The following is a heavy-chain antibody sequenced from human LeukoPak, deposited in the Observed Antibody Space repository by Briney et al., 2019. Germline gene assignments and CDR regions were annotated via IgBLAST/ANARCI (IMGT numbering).Heavy chain of an antibody. CDR1: GGSFSGYY. D-gene: IGHD3-10*01. Sequence: SETLSLTCAVYGGSFSGYYWSWIRQPPGKGLEWIGEINHSGSTNYNPSLKSRVTMSVDTSKNQFSLKLSSVTAADTAVYYCARDRDDDAFDIWGQGTMVTVSS. J-gene: IGHJ3*02. CDR2: INHSGST. CDR3: ARDRDDDAFDI. V-gene: IGHV4-34*01.